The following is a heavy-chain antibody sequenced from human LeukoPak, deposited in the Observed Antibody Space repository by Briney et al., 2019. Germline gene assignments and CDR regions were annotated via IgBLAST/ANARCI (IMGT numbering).Heavy chain of an antibody. V-gene: IGHV3-74*01. D-gene: IGHD2/OR15-2a*01. CDR3: VRDVFSLGDS. J-gene: IGHJ4*02. CDR2: INHDGTLR. CDR1: GFTFSGYG. Sequence: GGSLRLSCAASGFTFSGYGMHWVRQAPGKGLVWVSHINHDGTLRNYADSVKGRFTISRDFAKNTLYLQMNTLGAEDTAVYYCVRDVFSLGDSWGQGTLVTVSS.